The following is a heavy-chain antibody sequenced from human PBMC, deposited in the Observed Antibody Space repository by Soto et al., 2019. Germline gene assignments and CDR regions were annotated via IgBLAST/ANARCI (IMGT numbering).Heavy chain of an antibody. D-gene: IGHD3-22*01. J-gene: IGHJ4*02. CDR1: GGLFSSYP. Sequence: QEQLVRSGAEVKKPGSSVKVSCKASGGLFSSYPISWVRQVPGQGLEWMGVIIPVFQTAYYTQRFQGRVTITADKSTNTAYMELSSLRAEDTAIDYCSSGRSGYTWFNEFWGQGTLVTVSS. CDR3: SSGRSGYTWFNEF. V-gene: IGHV1-69*06. CDR2: IIPVFQTA.